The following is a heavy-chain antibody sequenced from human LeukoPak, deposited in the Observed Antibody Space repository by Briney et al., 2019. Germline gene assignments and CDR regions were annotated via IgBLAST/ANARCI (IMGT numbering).Heavy chain of an antibody. CDR3: ARSAPAAAGTGPMDV. CDR2: ISSRGTFI. D-gene: IGHD6-13*01. V-gene: IGHV3-21*01. J-gene: IGHJ6*03. Sequence: RSGGSLRLSCAVSGFTFSSFGMNWVRQAPGKGLEWVSFISSRGTFIYYADSVKGRFTISRDNAKYSLSLEMNSLRAEDTAVYYCARSAPAAAGTGPMDVWGKGATVTVSS. CDR1: GFTFSSFG.